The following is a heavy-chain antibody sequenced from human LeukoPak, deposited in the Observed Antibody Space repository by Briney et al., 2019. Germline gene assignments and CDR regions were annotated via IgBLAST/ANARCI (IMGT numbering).Heavy chain of an antibody. CDR1: VYTFTGYY. V-gene: IGHV1-2*02. CDR3: AGVTQTDYDFDY. D-gene: IGHD4-17*01. Sequence: AAVKDSFKASVYTFTGYYMHWVRQAPGQGREWMGWIYPNSGCTNYAQRLQGRVTINRDTPISTASMDVSRLREDNTAGYSCAGVTQTDYDFDYWGQGTLVTVSS. J-gene: IGHJ4*02. CDR2: IYPNSGCT.